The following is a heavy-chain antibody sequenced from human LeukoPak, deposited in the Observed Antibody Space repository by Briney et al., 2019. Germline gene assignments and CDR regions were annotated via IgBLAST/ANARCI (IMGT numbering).Heavy chain of an antibody. J-gene: IGHJ6*02. CDR3: HYGMDV. CDR2: MYYSGST. CDR1: GGSISSSSYY. V-gene: IGHV4-39*01. Sequence: SETLSLTCIVSGGSISSSSYYWGWIRQPPGKGLEWIGSMYYSGSTYYNPSLKSRVTMSVDTSKNQFSLKLSSVTAADTAVYWCHYGMDVWGQGTTVTVSS.